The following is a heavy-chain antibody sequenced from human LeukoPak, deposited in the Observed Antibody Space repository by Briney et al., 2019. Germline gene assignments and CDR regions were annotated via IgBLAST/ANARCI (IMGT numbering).Heavy chain of an antibody. D-gene: IGHD1-1*01. CDR1: GFTFSNYW. Sequence: PGGSLRLSCAASGFTFSNYWMSWVRQAPGKGLEWVANLKQDGGEKYYVDSVKGRFTISRDNAKNSLYLQMNSLRAEDTAVYYCARVNINNWHSCDYWGQGTLVTVSS. CDR2: LKQDGGEK. CDR3: ARVNINNWHSCDY. J-gene: IGHJ4*02. V-gene: IGHV3-7*01.